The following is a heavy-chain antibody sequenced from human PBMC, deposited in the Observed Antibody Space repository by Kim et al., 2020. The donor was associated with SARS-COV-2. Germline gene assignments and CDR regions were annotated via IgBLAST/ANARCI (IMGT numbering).Heavy chain of an antibody. Sequence: GSTYYADSVKGRFTISRDNSKNTLYLQMNSLRAEDTAVYYCARDLGRRGWWWGQGTLVTVSS. D-gene: IGHD3-16*01. J-gene: IGHJ4*02. CDR3: ARDLGRRGWW. V-gene: IGHV3-53*01. CDR2: GST.